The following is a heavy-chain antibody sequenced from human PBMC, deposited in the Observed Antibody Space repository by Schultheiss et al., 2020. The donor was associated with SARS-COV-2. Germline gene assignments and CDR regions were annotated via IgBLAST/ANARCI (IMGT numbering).Heavy chain of an antibody. J-gene: IGHJ4*02. D-gene: IGHD4-17*01. Sequence: LSLTCTVSGGSINNYYWTWIRQPAGKGLEWIGRISSRGNTKYNPSLTSRVTMSVDTSKNQFSLKVTSVTAADTAVYYCARADSGDYQYKYWGQGTLVTVSS. CDR2: ISSRGNT. CDR1: GGSINNYY. CDR3: ARADSGDYQYKY. V-gene: IGHV4-4*07.